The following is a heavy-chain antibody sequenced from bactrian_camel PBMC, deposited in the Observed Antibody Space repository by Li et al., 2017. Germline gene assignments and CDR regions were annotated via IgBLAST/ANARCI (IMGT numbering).Heavy chain of an antibody. V-gene: IGHV3S40*01. CDR1: GFTFSSYV. D-gene: IGHD5*01. CDR2: INSGSDST. J-gene: IGHJ4*01. Sequence: DVQLVESGGALVQPGGSLRLSCAASGFTFSSYVMNWVRQAPGKGLEWVSAINSGSDSTYYADSVKGRFTISRDNAKNTLYLQLNSLNAEDTAMYYCANGGLGMGWVLYNWGQGTQVTVS. CDR3: ANGGLGMGWVLYN.